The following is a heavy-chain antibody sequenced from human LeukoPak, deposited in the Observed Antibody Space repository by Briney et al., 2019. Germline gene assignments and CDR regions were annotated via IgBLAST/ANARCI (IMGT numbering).Heavy chain of an antibody. D-gene: IGHD3-22*01. CDR1: GDSITAYY. J-gene: IGHJ5*02. V-gene: IGHV4-59*06. CDR3: ATSPNYYDSSGSFWGFDP. Sequence: SETLSLTCTVSGDSITAYYWNWVRQPPGKGLEWIGYIFYSGSTYYNPSLKSRVTISVDTSKNQFSLKLSSVTAADTAVYYCATSPNYYDSSGSFWGFDPWGQGTLVTVSS. CDR2: IFYSGST.